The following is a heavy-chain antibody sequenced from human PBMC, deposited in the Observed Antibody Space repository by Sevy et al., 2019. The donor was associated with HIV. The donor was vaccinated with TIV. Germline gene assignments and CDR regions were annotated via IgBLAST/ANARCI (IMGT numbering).Heavy chain of an antibody. D-gene: IGHD2-21*02. CDR1: GFTFSDYD. Sequence: GGSLRLSCAASGFTFSDYDMHWVRQAPGKGLEWVAVMLHVGNYKNHADSVKVRFTISRDNFKNTLYLQMNSLRVEDTAVYFCARLFSCGGDCYYLDYWGQGVPVTVSS. J-gene: IGHJ4*02. CDR3: ARLFSCGGDCYYLDY. V-gene: IGHV3-30*04. CDR2: MLHVGNYK.